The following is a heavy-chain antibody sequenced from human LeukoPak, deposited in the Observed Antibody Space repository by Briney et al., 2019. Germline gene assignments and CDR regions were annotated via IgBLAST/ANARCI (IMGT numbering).Heavy chain of an antibody. CDR1: GFTFSDHH. J-gene: IGHJ4*02. V-gene: IGHV3-7*01. CDR3: ARVLWVTLSFDY. D-gene: IGHD3-9*01. CDR2: IKQDGSEK. Sequence: GGSLRLSCAASGFTFSDHHMAWIRQAPGKGLEWVANIKQDGSEKYYVDSVKGRFTISRDNAKNSLYLQMNSLRAEDTAVYYCARVLWVTLSFDYWGQGTLVTVSS.